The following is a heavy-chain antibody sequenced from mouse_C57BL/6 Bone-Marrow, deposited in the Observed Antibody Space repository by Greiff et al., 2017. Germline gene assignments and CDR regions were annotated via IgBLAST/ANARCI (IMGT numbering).Heavy chain of an antibody. V-gene: IGHV1-59*01. CDR3: ARRSVLVYFDV. D-gene: IGHD2-2*01. J-gene: IGHJ1*03. CDR2: IDPSDSYT. CDR1: GYTFTSYW. Sequence: QVQLKQSGAELVRPGTSVKLSCKASGYTFTSYWMHWVKQRPGQGLEWIGVIDPSDSYTNDNQKFKGKATLTVDNSSSTAYMQLSSLTSEDSAVYYCARRSVLVYFDVWGTGTTVTVSS.